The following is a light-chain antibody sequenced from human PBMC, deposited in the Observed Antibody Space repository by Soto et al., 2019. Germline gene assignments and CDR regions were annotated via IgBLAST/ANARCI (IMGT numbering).Light chain of an antibody. V-gene: IGLV2-14*01. J-gene: IGLJ1*01. Sequence: QSALTQPASVSGSPGQSITISCTGTASDVGAYDYVSWYQHHPGKPPKLLIFEARDRPSGVSNRFSGSKSGNTASLTISGLQPEDEADYFCSSSTSSSTLVFGTVTKLTVL. CDR2: EAR. CDR3: SSSTSSSTLV. CDR1: ASDVGAYDY.